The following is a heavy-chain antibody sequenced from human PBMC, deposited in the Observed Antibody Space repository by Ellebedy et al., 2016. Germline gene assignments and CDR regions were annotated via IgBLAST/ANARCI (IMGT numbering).Heavy chain of an antibody. V-gene: IGHV1-18*01. CDR1: GYTFSRSV. CDR3: ARLSNSGRYR. J-gene: IGHJ5*02. D-gene: IGHD6-19*01. CDR2: ISVSNGDT. Sequence: ASVKVSXXASGYTFSRSVITWVRQAPGQGLEWMGWISVSNGDTNYAQKLQGRVTMTTDTSTSTAYMELRSLRSDDTAVHYCARLSNSGRYRWGQGTLVTVSS.